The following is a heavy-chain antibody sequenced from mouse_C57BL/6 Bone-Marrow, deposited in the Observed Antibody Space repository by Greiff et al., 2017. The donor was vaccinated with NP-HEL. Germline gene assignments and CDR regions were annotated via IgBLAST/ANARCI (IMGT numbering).Heavy chain of an antibody. CDR3: AKGSNDAMDY. CDR1: GYTFTSYW. J-gene: IGHJ4*01. Sequence: QVQLQQPGAELVKPGASVKMSCKASGYTFTSYWITWVKQRPGQGLEWIGDIYPGSGSTTYNDNVKSKATLTVDTSSSTAYMQLSSLTSEDSAVYYCAKGSNDAMDYWGQGTSVTVSS. D-gene: IGHD2-5*01. CDR2: IYPGSGST. V-gene: IGHV1-55*01.